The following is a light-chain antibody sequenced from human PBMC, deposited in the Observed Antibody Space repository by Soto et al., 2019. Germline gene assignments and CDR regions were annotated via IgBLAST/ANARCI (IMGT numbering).Light chain of an antibody. CDR1: QGIRND. CDR2: GAS. V-gene: IGKV1-6*01. J-gene: IGKJ1*01. Sequence: AIQMTQSPSSLSASVGGRVAMTCRASQGIRNDLAWYQQKPGEAPKLLIYGASNSQSGVPSRFSGSGSDTDFTLTISSLQPEDCAIYYCLQDYSYPRTFGLGTRVEIK. CDR3: LQDYSYPRT.